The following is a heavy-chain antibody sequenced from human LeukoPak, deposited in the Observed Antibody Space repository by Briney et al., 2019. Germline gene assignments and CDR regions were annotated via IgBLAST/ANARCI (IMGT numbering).Heavy chain of an antibody. D-gene: IGHD5-18*01. V-gene: IGHV3-48*01. Sequence: GGSLRLSCAASGFTFSSYSMNWVRQAPGKGLEWVSYISSSSSTIYYADSVKGRFTISRDNAKNSLYLQMNSLRAEDTAVYYCAKDLETAMPNTISAYYYYYGMDVWGQGTTVTVSS. CDR2: ISSSSSTI. CDR1: GFTFSSYS. J-gene: IGHJ6*02. CDR3: AKDLETAMPNTISAYYYYYGMDV.